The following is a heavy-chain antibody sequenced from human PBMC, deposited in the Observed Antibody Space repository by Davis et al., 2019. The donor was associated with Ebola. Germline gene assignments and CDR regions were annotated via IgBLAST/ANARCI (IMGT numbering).Heavy chain of an antibody. CDR3: ARDFDGGTYYFDY. CDR1: GGSFSSHP. V-gene: IGHV1-69*13. CDR2: IIPIFDTP. D-gene: IGHD3-9*01. J-gene: IGHJ4*02. Sequence: SVKVSCKTSGGSFSSHPISWVRQAPRQGLEWMGGIIPIFDTPHYAQKFQGRITTTADASTSTAYMELSSLRSEDTATYFCARDFDGGTYYFDYWGPGTPVTVSS.